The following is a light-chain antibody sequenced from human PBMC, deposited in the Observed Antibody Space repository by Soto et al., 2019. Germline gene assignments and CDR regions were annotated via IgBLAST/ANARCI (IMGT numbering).Light chain of an antibody. CDR1: RSISSW. V-gene: IGKV1-5*01. J-gene: IGKJ1*01. Sequence: DIQISHSPSTRSASVGERVTITCRASRSISSWLALYQQKPGKAPKLLIYDASSLESGVPSRFSGSGSGTEFTLTISSLQPDDFATYYCQQYNSYWGTFGQGTKADIK. CDR3: QQYNSYWGT. CDR2: DAS.